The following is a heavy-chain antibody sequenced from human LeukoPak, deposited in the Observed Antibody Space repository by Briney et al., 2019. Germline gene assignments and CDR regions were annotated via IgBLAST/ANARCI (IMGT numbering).Heavy chain of an antibody. J-gene: IGHJ4*02. CDR3: AKDPTDFDSSGQTYFDY. CDR1: GFTFGDYA. D-gene: IGHD3-22*01. V-gene: IGHV3-23*01. CDR2: ISGSGGIT. Sequence: GGSLRLSCTASGFTFGDYAMSWFRQAPGKGLEWVSGISGSGGITHYADSVRGRFTISRDNSKNTLYLQMNSLRAEDTAVYYCAKDPTDFDSSGQTYFDYWGQGSLVTVSS.